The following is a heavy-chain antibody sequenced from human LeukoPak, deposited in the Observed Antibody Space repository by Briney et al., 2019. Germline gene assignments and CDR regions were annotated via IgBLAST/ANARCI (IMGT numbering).Heavy chain of an antibody. CDR1: GFTFSSYS. Sequence: GGSLRLSCAASGFTFSSYSMNWVRQAPGRGLEWVSYISSSSSTIYYADSVRGRFTISRDNAKNSLYLQMNSLRAEDTAVYYCARDLNAYDSSGYYQLWGQGTMVTVSS. D-gene: IGHD3-22*01. CDR3: ARDLNAYDSSGYYQL. CDR2: ISSSSSTI. V-gene: IGHV3-48*04. J-gene: IGHJ3*01.